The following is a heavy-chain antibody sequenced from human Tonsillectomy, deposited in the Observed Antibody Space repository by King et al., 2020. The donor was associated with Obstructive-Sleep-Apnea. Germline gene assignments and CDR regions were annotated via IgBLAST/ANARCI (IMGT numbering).Heavy chain of an antibody. Sequence: VKLVESGGGVVQPGRSLRLSCAASGFTFSSYAMHWVRQAPGKGLEWVAVISYDGSNKYYADSVKGRFTISRDNSKNTLYLQMNSLRAEDTAVYYCSREYYYDSSGFLEYYFAYWGQGTLVTVSS. V-gene: IGHV3-30*04. J-gene: IGHJ4*02. CDR3: SREYYYDSSGFLEYYFAY. D-gene: IGHD3-22*01. CDR2: ISYDGSNK. CDR1: GFTFSSYA.